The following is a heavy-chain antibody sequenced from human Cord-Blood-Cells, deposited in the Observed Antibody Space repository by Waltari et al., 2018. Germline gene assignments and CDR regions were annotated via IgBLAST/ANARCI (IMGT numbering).Heavy chain of an antibody. CDR2: INPKSGGT. CDR1: GYTFTGYH. CDR3: AFGGPMVRGALYAFDI. D-gene: IGHD3-10*01. J-gene: IGHJ3*02. V-gene: IGHV1-2*02. Sequence: VQLVQSGAEVKKPGATVKVSCKASGYTFTGYHMHWVRQATGQGLEWMGWINPKSGGTNYAQKLQGRVTMTRDTSISTAYMELSRLRSDDTAVYYCAFGGPMVRGALYAFDIWGQGTMVTVSS.